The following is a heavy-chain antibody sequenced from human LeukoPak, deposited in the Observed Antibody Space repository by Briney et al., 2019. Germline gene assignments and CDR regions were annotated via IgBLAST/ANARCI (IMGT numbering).Heavy chain of an antibody. V-gene: IGHV3-7*01. CDR2: IKQDGSEK. Sequence: GGSLRLSCAASGFTFSSYWMSWVRQAPGKGLEWVANIKQDGSEKYYADSVKGRFTISRDNSKNTLYLQMNSLRAEDTAVYYCVYGDYARFDYWGQGTQVTVSS. J-gene: IGHJ4*02. CDR1: GFTFSSYW. CDR3: VYGDYARFDY. D-gene: IGHD4-17*01.